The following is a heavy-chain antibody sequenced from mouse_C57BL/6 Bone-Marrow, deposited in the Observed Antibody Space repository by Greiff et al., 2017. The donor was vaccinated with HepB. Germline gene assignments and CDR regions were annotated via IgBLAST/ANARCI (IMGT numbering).Heavy chain of an antibody. J-gene: IGHJ2*01. D-gene: IGHD2-2*01. CDR3: ARFGYAYFDY. V-gene: IGHV1-55*01. CDR1: GYTFTSYW. Sequence: QVQLQPGAELVKPGASVKMSCKASGYTFTSYWITWVKQRPGQGLEWIGDIYPGSGSTNYNEKFKSKATLTVDTSSSTAYMQLSSLTSEDSAVYYCARFGYAYFDYWGQGTTLTVSS. CDR2: IYPGSGST.